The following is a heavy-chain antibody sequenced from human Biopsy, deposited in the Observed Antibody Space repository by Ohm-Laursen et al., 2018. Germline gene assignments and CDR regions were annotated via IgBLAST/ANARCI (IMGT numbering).Heavy chain of an antibody. V-gene: IGHV3-23*01. Sequence: SLRLSCAASGFTFSSYGMSWVRQAPGKGLEWVSVLSGSGGTTYYADSMKGRFTISRDNSKNTLYLQMNSLTAEDTAVYYCAKTFHGSSFLYDYWGQGTLVTVSS. CDR2: LSGSGGTT. CDR1: GFTFSSYG. CDR3: AKTFHGSSFLYDY. D-gene: IGHD2-15*01. J-gene: IGHJ4*02.